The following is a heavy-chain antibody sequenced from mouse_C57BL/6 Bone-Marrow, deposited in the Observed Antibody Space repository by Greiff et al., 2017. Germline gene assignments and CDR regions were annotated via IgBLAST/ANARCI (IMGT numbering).Heavy chain of an antibody. D-gene: IGHD1-1*01. CDR1: GFNIKDDY. J-gene: IGHJ2*01. V-gene: IGHV14-4*01. CDR2: IDPENGDT. Sequence: EVQLQQSGAELVRPGASVQLSCTASGFNIKDDYMHWVKQRPEQGLEWIGWIDPENGDTAYASKFQGKATITADTSSNTAYLQLSSLTSEDTAVYYCTTVVHFWGQGNTLTVTS. CDR3: TTVVHF.